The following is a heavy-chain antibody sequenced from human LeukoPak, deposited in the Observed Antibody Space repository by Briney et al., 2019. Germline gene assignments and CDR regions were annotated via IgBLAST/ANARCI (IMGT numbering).Heavy chain of an antibody. J-gene: IGHJ4*02. CDR1: GGTFSSYA. CDR2: IIPTFGTA. V-gene: IGHV1-69*05. Sequence: SVKVSCKASGGTFSSYAISWVRQAPGQGLEWMGGIIPTFGTANYAQKFQGRVTITTDESTGTAYMELSSLRSEDTAVYYCARSGEYYDSSGYDFLWGQGTLVTVSS. CDR3: ARSGEYYDSSGYDFL. D-gene: IGHD3-22*01.